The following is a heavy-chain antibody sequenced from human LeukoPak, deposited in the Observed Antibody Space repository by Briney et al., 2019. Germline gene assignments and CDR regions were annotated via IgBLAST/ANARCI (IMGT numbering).Heavy chain of an antibody. CDR2: INHSGST. CDR1: GGSFSGYY. D-gene: IGHD6-25*01. Sequence: PSETLSLTCAVYGGSFSGYYWSWIRQPPGKGLEWIGEINHSGSTNYNPSLKSRVTISVDTSKNQFSLKLSSVTAADTAVYYCARGRRRRFDYWGQGTLATVSS. J-gene: IGHJ4*02. CDR3: ARGRRRRFDY. V-gene: IGHV4-34*01.